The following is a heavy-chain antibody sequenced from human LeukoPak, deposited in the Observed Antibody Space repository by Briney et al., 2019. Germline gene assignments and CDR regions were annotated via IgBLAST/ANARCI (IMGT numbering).Heavy chain of an antibody. Sequence: SETLSLTCAVSGGSISSGGYSWSWIRQPPGKGLEWIGYIYHSGSTYYNPSLKSRVTISVDRSKNQFSLKLSSVTAADTAVYYCARTPRGYSYGFYGMDVWGQGTRSLSP. CDR2: IYHSGST. D-gene: IGHD5-18*01. CDR1: GGSISSGGYS. CDR3: ARTPRGYSYGFYGMDV. V-gene: IGHV4-30-2*01. J-gene: IGHJ6*02.